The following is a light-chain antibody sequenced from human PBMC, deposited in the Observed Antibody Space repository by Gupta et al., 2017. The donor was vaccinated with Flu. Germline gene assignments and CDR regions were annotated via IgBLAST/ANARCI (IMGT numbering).Light chain of an antibody. Sequence: SVTISCTGTRSDGGNYNVVSWHQVHPGKAPKLIIYEVSKRPSGVPDRFSGSKSGNTASLTVSGLQAEDEADYYCDTYGGLNTKVFGTGTKVTVL. CDR3: DTYGGLNTKV. CDR1: RSDGGNYNV. CDR2: EVS. V-gene: IGLV2-8*01. J-gene: IGLJ1*01.